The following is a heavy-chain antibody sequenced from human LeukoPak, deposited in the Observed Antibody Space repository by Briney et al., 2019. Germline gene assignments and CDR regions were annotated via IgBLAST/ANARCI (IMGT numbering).Heavy chain of an antibody. J-gene: IGHJ4*02. CDR3: ARDRTTVTSHPDY. CDR1: GYTFANYG. Sequence: ASVEVSCKASGYTFANYGISWVRQAPGQGLKWMGWISPYNGNTNYAEKLQGRVTMTTDTSTNTAYMELRSLKSDDTAVYYCARDRTTVTSHPDYWGQGTLVTVSS. D-gene: IGHD4-11*01. V-gene: IGHV1-18*01. CDR2: ISPYNGNT.